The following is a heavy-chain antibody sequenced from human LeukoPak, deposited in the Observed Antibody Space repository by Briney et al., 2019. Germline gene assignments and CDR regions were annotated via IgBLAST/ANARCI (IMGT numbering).Heavy chain of an antibody. V-gene: IGHV3-23*01. J-gene: IGHJ4*02. D-gene: IGHD3-22*01. CDR3: ARTELEYYYDSSGYLAY. CDR1: GFTFSSYG. CDR2: ISGSGGST. Sequence: PGGTLRLSCAASGFTFSSYGMSWVRQAPGKGLEWVSAISGSGGSTYYADSVKGRFTISRDNSKNTLYLQMNSLRAEDTAVYYCARTELEYYYDSSGYLAYWGQGTLVTVSS.